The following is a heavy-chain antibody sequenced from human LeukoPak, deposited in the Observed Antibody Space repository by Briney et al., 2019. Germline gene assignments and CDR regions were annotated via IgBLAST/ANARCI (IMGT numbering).Heavy chain of an antibody. Sequence: ATVKVSCKASGYTFTGYYMHWVRQAPGQGLEWMGWINPNSGGTNYAQKFQGRVTMTRDTSISTAYMELSRLRSDDTAVYYCARGARGEGFGELSLYLWGRGTLVTVSS. CDR2: INPNSGGT. V-gene: IGHV1-2*02. CDR3: ARGARGEGFGELSLYL. J-gene: IGHJ2*01. D-gene: IGHD3-10*01. CDR1: GYTFTGYY.